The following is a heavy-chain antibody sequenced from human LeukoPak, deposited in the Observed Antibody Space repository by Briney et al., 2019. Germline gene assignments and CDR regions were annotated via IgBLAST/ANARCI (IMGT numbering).Heavy chain of an antibody. D-gene: IGHD1-26*01. CDR3: ARHAKERRALVGAIDY. CDR2: IYYSGST. CDR1: GGSFSGYY. V-gene: IGHV4-39*01. Sequence: SETLSLTCAVYGGSFSGYYWGWIRQPPGKGLEWIGSIYYSGSTYYSPSLKSRVTISVDTSKNQFSLKLSSVTAADTAVYYCARHAKERRALVGAIDYWGQGTLVTVSS. J-gene: IGHJ4*02.